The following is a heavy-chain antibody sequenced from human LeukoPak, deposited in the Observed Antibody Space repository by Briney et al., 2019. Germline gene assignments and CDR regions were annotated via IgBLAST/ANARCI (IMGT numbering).Heavy chain of an antibody. D-gene: IGHD1-1*01. V-gene: IGHV4-30-4*01. J-gene: IGHJ3*02. CDR1: GGSITSGNFY. CDR2: IYYSGST. CDR3: ARGYGNWNDVRAFDM. Sequence: SETLSLTCTVSGGSITSGNFYWSWIRQPPGKGLEWIGYIYYSGSTYYNPSLETRVTISVDTSKNQFSLKPNSVTAADTAVYYCARGYGNWNDVRAFDMWGQGTMVTVSS.